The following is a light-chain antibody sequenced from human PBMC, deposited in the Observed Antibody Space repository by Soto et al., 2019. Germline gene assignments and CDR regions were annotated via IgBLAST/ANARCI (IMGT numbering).Light chain of an antibody. CDR3: QQRSNWTPAIT. V-gene: IGKV3-11*01. Sequence: EIVLTQSPATLSLSPGERATLSCRASQSVSSYLAWYQQKPVQAPRLLIYDISNRATGIPARFSGSVSGTDFTLTISSLEPEDFAVYYVQQRSNWTPAITFGQGTRLQIE. CDR1: QSVSSY. CDR2: DIS. J-gene: IGKJ5*01.